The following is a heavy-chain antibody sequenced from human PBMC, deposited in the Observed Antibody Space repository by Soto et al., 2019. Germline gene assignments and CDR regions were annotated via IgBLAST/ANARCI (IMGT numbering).Heavy chain of an antibody. D-gene: IGHD3-22*01. CDR3: ARDAPDRADDSSGYWTFDY. CDR2: ISSSSSTI. J-gene: IGHJ4*02. Sequence: PGGSLRLSCAASGVTFSDSSINRVRQAPGKGLEWVSYISSSSSTIYYADSVKGRFTISRDNAKNSLYLQMNSLRDEDTAVYYCARDAPDRADDSSGYWTFDYWGQGTLVTVSS. V-gene: IGHV3-48*02. CDR1: GVTFSDSS.